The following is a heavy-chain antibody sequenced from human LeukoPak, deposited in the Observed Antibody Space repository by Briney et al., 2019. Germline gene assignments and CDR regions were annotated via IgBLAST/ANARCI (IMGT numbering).Heavy chain of an antibody. V-gene: IGHV4-39*07. J-gene: IGHJ4*02. D-gene: IGHD6-13*01. CDR1: GVSISSSNSY. Sequence: PSETLSLTCAVSGVSISSSNSYWGWIRQPPGKGLEWIGSIYYSGNTYYNASLKSRVTISVDTSKNQFSLKLSSVTAADTAVYYCARVSAAAGTWYFDYWGQGTLVTVSS. CDR2: IYYSGNT. CDR3: ARVSAAAGTWYFDY.